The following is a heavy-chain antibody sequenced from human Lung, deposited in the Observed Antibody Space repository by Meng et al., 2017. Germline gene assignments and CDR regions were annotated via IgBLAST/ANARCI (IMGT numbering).Heavy chain of an antibody. CDR2: INHSGST. CDR3: ARGPTTMAHDFDY. D-gene: IGHD4-11*01. Sequence: QVRLLQGCAGLLKPWETLSLTCVVSGGSFSDYYWSWIRQPPGKGLEWIGEINHSGSTNYNPSLESRATVSVDTSQNNLSLKLSSVTAADSAVYYCARGPTTMAHDFDYWGQGTLVTVSS. CDR1: GGSFSDYY. J-gene: IGHJ4*02. V-gene: IGHV4-34*01.